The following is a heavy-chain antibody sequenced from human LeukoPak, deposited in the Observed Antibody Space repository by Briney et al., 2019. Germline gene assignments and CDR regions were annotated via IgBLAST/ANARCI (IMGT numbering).Heavy chain of an antibody. CDR2: IYTSGST. V-gene: IGHV4-61*02. CDR3: ARCTITPYYFDY. J-gene: IGHJ4*02. CDR1: GGSISSDSYY. Sequence: PSQTLSLTCTVSGGSISSDSYYWSWIRQPAGKGLEWIGRIYTSGSTNFSPSLKSRVTISVDTSKNQFSLKLSSVTAADTAVYYCARCTITPYYFDYWGQGTLVIVSS. D-gene: IGHD5-12*01.